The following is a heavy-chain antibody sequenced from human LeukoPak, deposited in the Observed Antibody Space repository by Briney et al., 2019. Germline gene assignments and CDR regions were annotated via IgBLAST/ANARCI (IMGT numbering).Heavy chain of an antibody. Sequence: ASVTVSCKTSGYTFTDYDVHWVRQAPGQGLEWMGWINPNTATTNYAQRLQGRVTFTRDTSLSIAYMELSSLTSEDAAVYFCARGDFGETNTAFDVWGQGTLVAVPS. CDR3: ARGDFGETNTAFDV. CDR2: INPNTATT. V-gene: IGHV1-8*03. D-gene: IGHD4-17*01. J-gene: IGHJ3*01. CDR1: GYTFTDYD.